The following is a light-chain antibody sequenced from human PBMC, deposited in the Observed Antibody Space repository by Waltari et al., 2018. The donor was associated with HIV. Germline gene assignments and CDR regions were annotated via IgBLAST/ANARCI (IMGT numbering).Light chain of an antibody. CDR1: TSDKY. J-gene: IGLJ3*02. CDR3: VTSNNILL. CDR2: EAT. Sequence: QSALTQPASVSGSPGQSITIACTGTTSDKYISWYQRRPGDVPRLIFFEATNRPPWLPSRFSAAKSANTASLTISGLHTDDEADCASVTSNNILLFGGGTRLTVL. V-gene: IGLV2-14*01.